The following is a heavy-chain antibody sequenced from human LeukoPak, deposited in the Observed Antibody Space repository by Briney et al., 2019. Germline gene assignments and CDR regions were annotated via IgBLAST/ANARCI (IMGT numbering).Heavy chain of an antibody. J-gene: IGHJ4*02. Sequence: SSETLSLTCTVSGGSISSSRYYWGWIRQPPGKGLEWIGSIHYSGSTYYNPSLKSRVTVSVDTSENQFSLKLSSVTAADTAVYYCARGHSSSWDYYFDYWGQGTLVTVSS. D-gene: IGHD6-13*01. CDR2: IHYSGST. CDR3: ARGHSSSWDYYFDY. CDR1: GGSISSSRYY. V-gene: IGHV4-39*07.